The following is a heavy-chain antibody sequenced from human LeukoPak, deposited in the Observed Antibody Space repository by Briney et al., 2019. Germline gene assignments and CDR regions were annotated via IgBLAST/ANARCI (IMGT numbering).Heavy chain of an antibody. J-gene: IGHJ4*02. Sequence: PGGSLRLSCAASGFTFSSFAMQWVRQAPGKELEWVAVISYDGSNKYYADSVKGRFTISRDNSKNALYLQMNSLRAEDTAVYYCAKGEFDPSNFDYWGQGPLVTVSS. D-gene: IGHD3-10*01. CDR1: GFTFSSFA. V-gene: IGHV3-30-3*01. CDR3: AKGEFDPSNFDY. CDR2: ISYDGSNK.